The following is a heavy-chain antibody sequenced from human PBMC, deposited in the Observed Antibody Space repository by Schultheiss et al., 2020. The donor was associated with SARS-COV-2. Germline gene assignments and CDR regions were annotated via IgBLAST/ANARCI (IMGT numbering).Heavy chain of an antibody. CDR3: AKVGRVRSRGGGFDY. V-gene: IGHV3-30*18. J-gene: IGHJ4*02. Sequence: GESLKISCAASGFTFSSYGMHWVRQAPGKGLEWVAVISYDGSNKYYADSVKGRFTISRDNSKNTLYLQMNSLRAEDTAVYYCAKVGRVRSRGGGFDYWGQGTLVTVSS. CDR1: GFTFSSYG. D-gene: IGHD2-15*01. CDR2: ISYDGSNK.